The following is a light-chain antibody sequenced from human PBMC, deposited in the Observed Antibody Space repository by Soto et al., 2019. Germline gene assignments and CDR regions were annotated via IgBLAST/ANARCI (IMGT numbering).Light chain of an antibody. V-gene: IGKV1-5*03. Sequence: DIQMTQSPSTLSASVGDRVTITCRASQSISSGLAWYQQKPGKAPNLLIYKASTLEGGVPSRFSGSGSGTEFTLTISSLQSDDFATYYCQHYDTYPYAFGQGTKLEIK. CDR2: KAS. CDR3: QHYDTYPYA. J-gene: IGKJ2*01. CDR1: QSISSG.